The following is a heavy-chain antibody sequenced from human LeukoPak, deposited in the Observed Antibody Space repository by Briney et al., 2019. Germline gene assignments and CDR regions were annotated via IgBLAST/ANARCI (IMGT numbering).Heavy chain of an antibody. CDR2: IYSGGST. J-gene: IGHJ4*02. CDR1: GFTVSSNY. V-gene: IGHV3-66*01. CDR3: ARESPYARLRHFDY. D-gene: IGHD4-17*01. Sequence: PGGSLRLSCAASGFTVSSNYMSWVRQAPGKGLEWVSVIYSGGSTYYADSVKGRFTISRDNSKNTLYLQMNSLRAEDTAVYYCARESPYARLRHFDYWGQGTLVTVFS.